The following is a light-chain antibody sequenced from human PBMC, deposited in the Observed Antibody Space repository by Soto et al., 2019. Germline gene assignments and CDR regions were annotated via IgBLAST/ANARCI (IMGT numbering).Light chain of an antibody. V-gene: IGKV1-16*02. Sequence: DIQMTQSPSSVSASVGDRVTITCRASQGIDNDLAWFQQKPGKAPQSLIYAASSLQSGVPSKFSGSGSGTDFTLTIRSLQPEDFATYYCQQYKNYPLTFGGGTKVEIK. CDR2: AAS. J-gene: IGKJ4*01. CDR3: QQYKNYPLT. CDR1: QGIDND.